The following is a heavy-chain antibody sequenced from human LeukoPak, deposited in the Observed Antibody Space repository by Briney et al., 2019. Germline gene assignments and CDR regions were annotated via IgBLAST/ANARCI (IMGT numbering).Heavy chain of an antibody. CDR2: ISGSGGST. CDR3: AKDIPFGYNEREELRFDY. J-gene: IGHJ4*02. D-gene: IGHD5-24*01. CDR1: GFTFDDYA. V-gene: IGHV3-23*01. Sequence: KSGGSLRLSCAASGFTFDDYAMHWVRHAPGKGLEWVSAISGSGGSTYYADSVKGRFTISRDNSKNTLYLQMNSLRAEDTAVYYCAKDIPFGYNEREELRFDYWGQGTLVTVSS.